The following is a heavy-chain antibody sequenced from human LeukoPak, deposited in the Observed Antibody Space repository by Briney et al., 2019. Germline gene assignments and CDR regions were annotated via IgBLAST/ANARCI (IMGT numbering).Heavy chain of an antibody. V-gene: IGHV4-61*01. CDR1: GGSVSSGSYY. D-gene: IGHD3-10*01. CDR3: ARVVRGVIMHEFDY. J-gene: IGHJ4*02. Sequence: SETLSLTCTVSGGSVSSGSYYWSWIRQPPGKGLEWIGYIYYSGSTNYNPSLKSRVTISVDTSKNQFSLKLSSVTAADTAVYYCARVVRGVIMHEFDYWGQGTLVTVSP. CDR2: IYYSGST.